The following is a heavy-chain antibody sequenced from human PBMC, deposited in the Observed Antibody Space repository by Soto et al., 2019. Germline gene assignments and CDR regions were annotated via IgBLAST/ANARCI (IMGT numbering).Heavy chain of an antibody. J-gene: IGHJ5*02. CDR2: IYSGGGI. V-gene: IGHV3-53*01. Sequence: EVQLVESGGGLVQPGGSLRLSCAASGLTGSSYHMSWVRQTPGKGLEWVSGIYSGGGIYYADSGKGRFTTSSDNSKNTLYLQMNSLRVEDTAVYYCARVRALSGGSGRSGGWFDPWGPGTVVTVSS. CDR3: ARVRALSGGSGRSGGWFDP. D-gene: IGHD6-19*01. CDR1: GLTGSSYH.